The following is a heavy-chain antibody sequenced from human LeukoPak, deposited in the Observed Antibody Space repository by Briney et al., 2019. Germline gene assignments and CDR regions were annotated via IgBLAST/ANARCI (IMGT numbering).Heavy chain of an antibody. CDR3: ASPRSGYRYTFDY. Sequence: SETLSLTCAVSAASISNYYWSWIQQPPGKGLEWIGYISTSGSTNYNPSLKSRVSISLDTSKNQFSLNLSFVTAADTAVYYCASPRSGYRYTFDYWGQGALVTVSS. CDR1: AASISNYY. V-gene: IGHV4-4*09. D-gene: IGHD3-22*01. CDR2: ISTSGST. J-gene: IGHJ4*02.